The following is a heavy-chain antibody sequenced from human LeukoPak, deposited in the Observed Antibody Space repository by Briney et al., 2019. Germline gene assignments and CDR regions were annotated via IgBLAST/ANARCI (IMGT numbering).Heavy chain of an antibody. CDR3: ASLPVATVDC. V-gene: IGHV3-21*01. CDR1: GFTFSSYS. D-gene: IGHD5-12*01. J-gene: IGHJ4*02. CDR2: ISSSSSYI. Sequence: PGGSLRLSCAASGFTFSSYSMNWVRQAPGKGLEWVSSISSSSSYIYYADSVKGRFTISRDNAKNSLYLQMNSLRAEDTAVYYCASLPVATVDCWGQGTLVTVSS.